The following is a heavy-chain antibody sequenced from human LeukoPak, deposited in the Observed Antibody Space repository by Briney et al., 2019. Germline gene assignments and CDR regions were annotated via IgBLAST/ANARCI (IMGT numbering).Heavy chain of an antibody. CDR2: ISSSSSYI. J-gene: IGHJ4*02. D-gene: IGHD1-1*01. CDR1: GFTFSSYS. V-gene: IGHV3-21*04. Sequence: NSGGSLRLSCAASGFTFSSYSMNWVRQAPGKGLEWVSSISSSSSYIYYADSVKGRFTISRDNSKNTLSLQMNSLRAEDTAIYYCAKASNTWNYFDYWGQGTLVTVSS. CDR3: AKASNTWNYFDY.